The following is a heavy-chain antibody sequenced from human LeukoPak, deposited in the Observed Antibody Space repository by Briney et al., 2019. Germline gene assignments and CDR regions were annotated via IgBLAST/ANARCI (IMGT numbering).Heavy chain of an antibody. Sequence: SQTLSLTCTVSGASLSSGSYYWSWIRQPPGKGLEWIGEINHSGSTNYNPSLKSRVTISVDTSKNQFSLKLSSVTAADTAVYYCARRGSRRKYYGSGSYYNSPFDYWGQGTLVTVSS. J-gene: IGHJ4*02. D-gene: IGHD3-10*01. V-gene: IGHV4-39*07. CDR3: ARRGSRRKYYGSGSYYNSPFDY. CDR2: INHSGST. CDR1: GASLSSGSYY.